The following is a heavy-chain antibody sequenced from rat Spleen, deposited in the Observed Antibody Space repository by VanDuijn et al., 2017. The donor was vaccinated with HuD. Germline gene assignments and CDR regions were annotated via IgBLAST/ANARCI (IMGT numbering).Heavy chain of an antibody. J-gene: IGHJ2*01. CDR2: ISYIGST. D-gene: IGHD1-3*01. V-gene: IGHV3-1*01. CDR1: GYSITSNY. CDR3: ARENWINTVATPFDY. Sequence: EVQLQESGPGLVKPSQSLSLTCSVTGYSITSNYWAWIRKFPENKMEWMGYISYIGSTGYNPSLKGRISITRDTSKNQFFLQLNSVTTEDTATYYCARENWINTVATPFDYWGQGVMVTVSS.